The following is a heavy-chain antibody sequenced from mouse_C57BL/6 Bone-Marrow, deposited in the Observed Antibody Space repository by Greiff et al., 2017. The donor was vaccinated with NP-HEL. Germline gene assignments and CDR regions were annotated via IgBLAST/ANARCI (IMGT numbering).Heavy chain of an antibody. D-gene: IGHD2-4*01. CDR2: IDPSDSYT. CDR1: GYTFTSYW. J-gene: IGHJ3*01. CDR3: ARSPIYYDYDWFAY. Sequence: QVQLQQPGAELVMPGASVKLSCKASGYTFTSYWMHWVKQRPGQGLEWIGEIDPSDSYTNYNQKFKGKSTLTVDKSSSTAYMQLSSLTSEDSAVYYGARSPIYYDYDWFAYWGQGTLVTVSA. V-gene: IGHV1-69*01.